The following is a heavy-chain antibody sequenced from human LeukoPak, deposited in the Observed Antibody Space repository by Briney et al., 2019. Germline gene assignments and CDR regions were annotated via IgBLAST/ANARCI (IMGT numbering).Heavy chain of an antibody. J-gene: IGHJ4*02. CDR3: ARIPPMTTLTK. Sequence: PGGSLRLSCAASGFAFSSYSMTWVRQAPGKGLEWVSSISSSGTYLYYADSVKGRFTISRDNAKNSLFLQMNSLRAEDTAVYYCARIPPMTTLTKWGQGTLVTVSS. D-gene: IGHD4-17*01. CDR2: ISSSGTYL. V-gene: IGHV3-21*01. CDR1: GFAFSSYS.